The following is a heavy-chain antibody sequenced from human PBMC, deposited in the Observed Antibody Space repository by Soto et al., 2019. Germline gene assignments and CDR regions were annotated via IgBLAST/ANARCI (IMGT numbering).Heavy chain of an antibody. CDR2: ISYDGSNT. Sequence: QVQLVESGGGVVQPGRSLRLSCVASGFTFSSYGMHWVRQAPGKGLEWVAIISYDGSNTYYADSVKGRFTISRDNSKNTLYLQMNSLRAEDTSVDYCAKEGGLSGSYYISSSYYFDYWGQGTLVNVSS. J-gene: IGHJ4*02. D-gene: IGHD1-26*01. CDR3: AKEGGLSGSYYISSSYYFDY. CDR1: GFTFSSYG. V-gene: IGHV3-30*18.